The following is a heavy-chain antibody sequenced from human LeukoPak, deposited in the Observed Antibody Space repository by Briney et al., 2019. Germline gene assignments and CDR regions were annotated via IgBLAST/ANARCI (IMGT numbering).Heavy chain of an antibody. CDR2: ISGSGGST. V-gene: IGHV3-23*01. J-gene: IGHJ4*02. CDR3: AKNGGYSYGSLLDY. Sequence: GGPLRFSCAASGFTFSTYAMSWFRQAPGKGLEWVSAISGSGGSTYYADSVKGRFTISRDNSKNTLYLQMNSLRAEDTAVYYCAKNGGYSYGSLLDYWGQGTLVTVSS. D-gene: IGHD5-18*01. CDR1: GFTFSTYA.